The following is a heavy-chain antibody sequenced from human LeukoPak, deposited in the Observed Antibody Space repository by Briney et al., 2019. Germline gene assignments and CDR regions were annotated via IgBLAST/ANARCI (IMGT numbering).Heavy chain of an antibody. D-gene: IGHD5-18*01. CDR1: GFTFSSYA. CDR2: ISYDGSNK. V-gene: IGHV3-30-3*01. Sequence: QPGRSLRLSCAASGFTFSSYAMHWVRQAPGKGLEWVAVISYDGSNKYYADSVKGRFTISRDNSKNTLYLQMNSLRAEDTAVYYCARDRYSLDYWGQGTLVTVSS. CDR3: ARDRYSLDY. J-gene: IGHJ4*02.